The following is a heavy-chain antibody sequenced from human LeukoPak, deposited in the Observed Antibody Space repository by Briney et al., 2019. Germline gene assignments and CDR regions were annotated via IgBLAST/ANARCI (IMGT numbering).Heavy chain of an antibody. V-gene: IGHV4-4*07. J-gene: IGHJ1*01. Sequence: ESSETLSLTCTVSGASISSSYCTWIRQPAGEGLEWIGRISSGGSTTYNPSFKSRVTMSLDTSKKQFSLNLTSVTAADTAVYYCARDQTYYVSSGYYYVTYLQHWGQGILVTVSS. CDR1: GASISSSY. D-gene: IGHD3-22*01. CDR3: ARDQTYYVSSGYYYVTYLQH. CDR2: ISSGGST.